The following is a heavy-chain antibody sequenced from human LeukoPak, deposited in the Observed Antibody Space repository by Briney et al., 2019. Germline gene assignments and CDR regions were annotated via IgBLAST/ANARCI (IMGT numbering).Heavy chain of an antibody. D-gene: IGHD7-27*01. V-gene: IGHV3-23*01. CDR3: AKALYDSTGDGY. Sequence: GGSLRLSCAASGFTFSSYAMSWVRQAPGKGLEWVSAISGSGGSTYYADSVKGRFSISRDNSKNTLILQMNSLRVEDTAVYYCAKALYDSTGDGYWGQGTLVTISS. J-gene: IGHJ4*02. CDR1: GFTFSSYA. CDR2: ISGSGGST.